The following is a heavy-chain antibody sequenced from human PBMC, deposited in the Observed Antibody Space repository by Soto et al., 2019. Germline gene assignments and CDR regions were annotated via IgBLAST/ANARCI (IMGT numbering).Heavy chain of an antibody. CDR2: ISSSGSTI. Sequence: SLRLSCAASGFTFSSYEMNWVRQAPGKGLEWVSYISSSGSTIYYADSVKGRFTISRDNAKNSLYLQMNSLRAEDTAVYYCASPHGYCSGGSCYPWGQGTLVTVS. D-gene: IGHD2-15*01. CDR1: GFTFSSYE. V-gene: IGHV3-48*03. J-gene: IGHJ5*02. CDR3: ASPHGYCSGGSCYP.